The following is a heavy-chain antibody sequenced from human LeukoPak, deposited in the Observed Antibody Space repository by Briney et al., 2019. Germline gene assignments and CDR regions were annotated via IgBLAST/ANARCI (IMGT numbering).Heavy chain of an antibody. Sequence: GGSLRLFCTASGFTLNRYGMQWPREARGKGREWGGFILYDGINKGYADSVKGRFTLSRYNSTNTLYLTMNSLRAEDTAVYYCAKGRYHDSRGYYSLYYFDYWGQGTLVTVSS. J-gene: IGHJ4*02. CDR3: AKGRYHDSRGYYSLYYFDY. V-gene: IGHV3-30*18. CDR1: GFTLNRYG. CDR2: ILYDGINK. D-gene: IGHD3-22*01.